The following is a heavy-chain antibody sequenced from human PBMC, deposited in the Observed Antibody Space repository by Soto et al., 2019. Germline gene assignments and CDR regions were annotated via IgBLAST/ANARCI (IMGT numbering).Heavy chain of an antibody. CDR1: GGSISSGGYY. D-gene: IGHD2-2*01. CDR2: IYYSGST. V-gene: IGHV4-31*03. CDR3: ARSGPSLPWPAANDY. Sequence: TLSLTCTVSGGSISSGGYYWSWIRQHPGKGLEWIGYIYYSGSTYYNPSLKSRVTISVDTSKNQFSLKLSSVTAADTAVYYCARSGPSLPWPAANDYWGQGTLVTVSS. J-gene: IGHJ4*02.